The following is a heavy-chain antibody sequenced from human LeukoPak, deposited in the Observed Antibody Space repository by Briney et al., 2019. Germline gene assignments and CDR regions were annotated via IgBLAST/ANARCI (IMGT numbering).Heavy chain of an antibody. D-gene: IGHD3-10*01. CDR3: ARHSSVLPFDY. V-gene: IGHV4-39*01. CDR2: LYYSGST. J-gene: IGHJ4*02. CDR1: GGSVSSGSYY. Sequence: TSETLSLTCTVSGGSVSSGSYYWSWIRQPPGKGLEWIGSLYYSGSTYYNPSLKSRVTIFVDTSRNQFSLKLSSVTAADTAVYYCARHSSVLPFDYWGQGTLVTVSS.